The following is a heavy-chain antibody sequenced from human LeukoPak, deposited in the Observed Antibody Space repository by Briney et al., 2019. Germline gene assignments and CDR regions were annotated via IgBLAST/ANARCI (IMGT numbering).Heavy chain of an antibody. CDR1: GFTFDDYA. CDR3: AKGASSGYYTLEY. V-gene: IGHV3-23*01. Sequence: GRSLRLSCAASGFTFDDYAMHWVRQAPGKGLEWVSSISDSGGSTYYADSVKGRFTISRDKPKNTLYLQMNRLRAEDTAVYYCAKGASSGYYTLEYWGQGTLVTVSS. J-gene: IGHJ4*02. CDR2: ISDSGGST. D-gene: IGHD3-22*01.